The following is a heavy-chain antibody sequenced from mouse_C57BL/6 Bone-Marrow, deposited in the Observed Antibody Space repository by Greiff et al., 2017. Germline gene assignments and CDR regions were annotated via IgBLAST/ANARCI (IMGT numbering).Heavy chain of an antibody. J-gene: IGHJ4*01. CDR3: ARPYYSSYVNAMDD. D-gene: IGHD2-5*01. Sequence: QVQLQQPGAELVKPGASVKLSCKASGYTFTSYWMHWVKQRPGQGLAWIGLLHPYNGATNYNEKFKSKATLTVDKSSSTAYMHLSSLTSEDSAVYDCARPYYSSYVNAMDDWGQGTSVTVSS. V-gene: IGHV1-64*01. CDR2: LHPYNGAT. CDR1: GYTFTSYW.